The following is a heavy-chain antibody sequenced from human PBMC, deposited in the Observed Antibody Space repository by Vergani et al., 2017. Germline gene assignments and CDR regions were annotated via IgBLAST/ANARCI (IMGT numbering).Heavy chain of an antibody. CDR3: ARDFEEDLAAAGSPFDY. CDR2: IIPIFGTA. Sequence: QVQLVQSGAEVKKPGSSVKVSCKASGGTFSSYAISWVRQAPGQGLEWMGGIIPIFGTANYAQKFQGRVTITADESTSTAYMELSSLRSEDTAVYYCARDFEEDLAAAGSPFDYWGQGTLVTVSS. D-gene: IGHD6-13*01. CDR1: GGTFSSYA. V-gene: IGHV1-69*01. J-gene: IGHJ4*02.